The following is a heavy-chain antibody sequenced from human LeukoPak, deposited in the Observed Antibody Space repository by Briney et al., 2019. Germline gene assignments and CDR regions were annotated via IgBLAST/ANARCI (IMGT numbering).Heavy chain of an antibody. CDR2: ISSNGGST. D-gene: IGHD2-15*01. Sequence: PGGSLRLSCAASGFTFSSYAMHWVRQAPGKGLEYVSAISSNGGSTYYANSVKGRFTISRDNSKNTLYLQMGSLRAEDMAVYYCAGFSGGSFDDAFDIWGQGTMVTVSS. CDR3: AGFSGGSFDDAFDI. J-gene: IGHJ3*02. CDR1: GFTFSSYA. V-gene: IGHV3-64*01.